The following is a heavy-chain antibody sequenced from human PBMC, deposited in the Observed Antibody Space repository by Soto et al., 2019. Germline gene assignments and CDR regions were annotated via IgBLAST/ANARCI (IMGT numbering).Heavy chain of an antibody. V-gene: IGHV3-11*05. D-gene: IGHD1-26*01. Sequence: QVQLVESGGGLVKPGGSLRLSCGASGFTFSDYYMSWIRQAPGKGLEWVSCISSSSSYTNYADSVKGRFTISRDNAKNSLYMQMNSLRAEDTAVYYCARGRPGATEGSPGMDVWGQGTTVTVSS. CDR2: ISSSSSYT. CDR3: ARGRPGATEGSPGMDV. J-gene: IGHJ6*02. CDR1: GFTFSDYY.